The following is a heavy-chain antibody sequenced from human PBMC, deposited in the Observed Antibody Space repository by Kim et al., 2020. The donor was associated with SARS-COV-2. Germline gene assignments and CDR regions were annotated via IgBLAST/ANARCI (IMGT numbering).Heavy chain of an antibody. D-gene: IGHD6-13*01. V-gene: IGHV3-30*04. CDR3: ARDPVQKFNSSWYLLLVY. Sequence: GGSLRLSCAASGFTFSSYAMHWVRQAPGKGLEWVAVISYDGSNKYYADSVKGRFTISRDNSKNTLYLQMNSLRAEDTAVYYCARDPVQKFNSSWYLLLVYWGQGTLVTVSS. CDR2: ISYDGSNK. CDR1: GFTFSSYA. J-gene: IGHJ4*02.